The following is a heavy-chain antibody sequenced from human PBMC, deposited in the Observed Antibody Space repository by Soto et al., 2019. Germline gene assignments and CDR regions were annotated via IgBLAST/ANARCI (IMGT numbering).Heavy chain of an antibody. CDR2: IIPIFGTA. CDR3: ARVMVPYYDILTGYYLDY. V-gene: IGHV1-69*01. Sequence: QVQLVQSGAEVTKPGSSVKVSCKASGGTFSSYAISWVRQAPGQGLEWMGGIIPIFGTANYAKQFQGRVTITADESTSTAYMELSSLRSEDTAVYYGARVMVPYYDILTGYYLDYWGQGTLVTVSS. J-gene: IGHJ4*02. CDR1: GGTFSSYA. D-gene: IGHD3-9*01.